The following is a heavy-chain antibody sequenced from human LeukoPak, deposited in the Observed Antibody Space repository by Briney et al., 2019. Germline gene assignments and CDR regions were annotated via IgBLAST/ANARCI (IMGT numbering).Heavy chain of an antibody. CDR3: ASFHYYGSGAYYLSY. Sequence: GGSLRLSCVAFGFTLRSYAMTWVGQAPGKGLEWVSDIGDSGATTYYADSVKGRFTISRDNSKNTLYLQMSSLRAEDTAVYFCASFHYYGSGAYYLSYWGQGTLVTVSS. J-gene: IGHJ4*02. CDR1: GFTLRSYA. V-gene: IGHV3-23*01. D-gene: IGHD3-10*01. CDR2: IGDSGATT.